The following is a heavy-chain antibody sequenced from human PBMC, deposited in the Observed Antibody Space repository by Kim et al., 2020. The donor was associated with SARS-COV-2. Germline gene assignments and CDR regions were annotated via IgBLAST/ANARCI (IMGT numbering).Heavy chain of an antibody. V-gene: IGHV3-7*01. Sequence: GGSLRLSCAASGFTFSSYWMSWVRQAPGKGLEWVANIKQDGSEKYYVDSVKGRFTISRDNAKNSLYLQMNSLRAEDTAVYYCARALGGRGFRELRFWFDPWGQGTLVTVSS. CDR1: GFTFSSYW. CDR3: ARALGGRGFRELRFWFDP. CDR2: IKQDGSEK. D-gene: IGHD3-10*01. J-gene: IGHJ5*02.